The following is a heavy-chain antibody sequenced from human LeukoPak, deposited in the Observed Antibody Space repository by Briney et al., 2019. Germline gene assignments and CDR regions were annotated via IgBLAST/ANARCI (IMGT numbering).Heavy chain of an antibody. V-gene: IGHV3-66*01. CDR1: GFTFSSYA. Sequence: GGSLRLSCAASGFTFSSYAMHRVRQAPGKGLEWVSVIYSGGSTYYADSVKGRFTISRDNSKNTLYLQMNSLRAEDTAVYYCARDLWGYSLYGMDVWGQGTTVTVSS. CDR2: IYSGGST. J-gene: IGHJ6*02. CDR3: ARDLWGYSLYGMDV. D-gene: IGHD5-18*01.